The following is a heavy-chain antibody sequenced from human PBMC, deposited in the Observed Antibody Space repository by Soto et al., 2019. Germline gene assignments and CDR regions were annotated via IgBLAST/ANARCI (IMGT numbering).Heavy chain of an antibody. CDR3: ARVSEAEQRAGDALDI. CDR1: GYTFTSYG. Sequence: ASVKVSCKASGYTFTSYGISWVRQAPGQGLEWMGWISAYNGNTNYAQKLQGRVTMTTDTSTSTAYMELRSLRSDDTAVYYCARVSEAEQRAGDALDIWGQGTMVTVSS. D-gene: IGHD6-19*01. CDR2: ISAYNGNT. J-gene: IGHJ3*02. V-gene: IGHV1-18*01.